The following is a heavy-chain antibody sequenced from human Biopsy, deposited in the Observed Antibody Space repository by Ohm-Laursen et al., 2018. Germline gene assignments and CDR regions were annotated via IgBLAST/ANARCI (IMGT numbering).Heavy chain of an antibody. CDR3: ARDSTINTVTTADY. CDR1: GFTFSNYG. D-gene: IGHD4-11*01. CDR2: ICYDGSNK. Sequence: SLRLSCAATGFTFSNYGTHWVRQAPGKGLEWLAVICYDGSNKYYGDSVQGRFTISRDNSKNTVYLQMNSLRAEDTAIYYCARDSTINTVTTADYWGQGTLVTVSS. V-gene: IGHV3-33*01. J-gene: IGHJ4*02.